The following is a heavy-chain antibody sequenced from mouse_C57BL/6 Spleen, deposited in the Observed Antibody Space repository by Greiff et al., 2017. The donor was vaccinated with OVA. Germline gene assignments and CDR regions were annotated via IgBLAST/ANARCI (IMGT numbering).Heavy chain of an antibody. V-gene: IGHV1-59*01. J-gene: IGHJ2*01. CDR2: IDPSDSYT. Sequence: QVQLQQPGAELVRPGTSVKLSCKASGYTFTSYWMHWVKQRPGQGLEWIGVIDPSDSYTNYNQKFKGKATLTVDTSSSTAYMQLSSLTSEDSAVYYCAGDGYDDYWGQGTTLTVSS. CDR3: AGDGYDDY. CDR1: GYTFTSYW. D-gene: IGHD2-2*01.